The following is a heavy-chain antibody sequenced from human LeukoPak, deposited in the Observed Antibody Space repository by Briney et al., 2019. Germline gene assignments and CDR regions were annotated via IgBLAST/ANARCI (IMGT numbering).Heavy chain of an antibody. J-gene: IGHJ4*02. CDR2: ISGSGGST. D-gene: IGHD3-22*01. CDR3: AKERFYDSSGYPWNY. V-gene: IGHV3-23*01. Sequence: GGSLRLSCAASGFTFSSYAMSWVRQAPGKGLEWVSDISGSGGSTYYADSVKGRLTISRDNSKNTLYLQMNTLRAEDTAVYYCAKERFYDSSGYPWNYWGQGTLVSVSS. CDR1: GFTFSSYA.